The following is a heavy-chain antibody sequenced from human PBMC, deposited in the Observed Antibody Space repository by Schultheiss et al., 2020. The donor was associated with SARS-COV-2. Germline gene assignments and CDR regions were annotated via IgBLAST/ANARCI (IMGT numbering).Heavy chain of an antibody. CDR2: INHSGST. J-gene: IGHJ6*03. D-gene: IGHD1-1*01. Sequence: ESLKISCAASGFTFSSYAMSWIRQPPGKGLEWIGEINHSGSTYYNPSLKSRVTISVDTSKNQFSLKLSSVTAADTAVYYCARDTRRYYYMDVWGKGTTVTVSS. V-gene: IGHV4-34*01. CDR3: ARDTRRYYYMDV. CDR1: GFTFSSYA.